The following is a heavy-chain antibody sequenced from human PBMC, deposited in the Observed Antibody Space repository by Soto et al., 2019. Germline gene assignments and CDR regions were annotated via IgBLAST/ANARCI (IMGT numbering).Heavy chain of an antibody. CDR1: GYTFTTYA. CDR2: ISAYEGNT. V-gene: IGHV1-18*01. Sequence: QVQLVHSGTELKKPGASVRVSCKASGYTFTTYAISWVRQAPGQGLEWMGWISAYEGNTNYAQNLQGRVTMTTDTSTSTAYMELRSLRSDDTAVYSCTRDGPPFDYWGQGTLVTVSS. CDR3: TRDGPPFDY. J-gene: IGHJ4*02.